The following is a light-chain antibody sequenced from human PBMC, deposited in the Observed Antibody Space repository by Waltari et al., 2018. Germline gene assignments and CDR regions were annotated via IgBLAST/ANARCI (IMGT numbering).Light chain of an antibody. V-gene: IGKV1-39*01. CDR3: QQSYRTPPT. CDR1: QSITSY. CDR2: AAS. J-gene: IGKJ1*01. Sequence: DIQMTQSPSSLSASVGDRVTITCRASQSITSYLNWYQQKPGKAPNLLSYAASSLQSGVPSRFSGSGSGTDFTLTISSLQPEDSATYYCQQSYRTPPTFGQGTKVEIK.